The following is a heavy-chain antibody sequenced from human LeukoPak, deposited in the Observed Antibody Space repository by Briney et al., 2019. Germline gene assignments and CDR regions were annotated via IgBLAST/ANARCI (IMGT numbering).Heavy chain of an antibody. CDR3: KWERSVYYGMDV. Sequence: GGSLRLSCVVSGLKFSDAWVTWIRQAPGKGLEWVGRIKRGGTTDYAAPVNGRFTISRDDSKNTIYLQVNSLKIEDTAVYYCKWERSVYYGMDVWGQGTTVTVSS. V-gene: IGHV3-15*01. J-gene: IGHJ6*02. CDR1: GLKFSDAW. D-gene: IGHD1-26*01. CDR2: IKRGGTT.